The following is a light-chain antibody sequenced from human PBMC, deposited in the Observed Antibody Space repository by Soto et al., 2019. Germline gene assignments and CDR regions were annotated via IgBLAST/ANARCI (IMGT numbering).Light chain of an antibody. Sequence: QSVLTQPAAVSGSPGQSITISCTGSSSDVGAYNYVSWYQQHPGKAPKLMIYEVSNRPSGVSNRFSGSKSGNTASLTISGLQAVDEADYYCSSYTSRSTLIFGGGTKLTVL. CDR2: EVS. J-gene: IGLJ2*01. CDR1: SSDVGAYNY. CDR3: SSYTSRSTLI. V-gene: IGLV2-14*01.